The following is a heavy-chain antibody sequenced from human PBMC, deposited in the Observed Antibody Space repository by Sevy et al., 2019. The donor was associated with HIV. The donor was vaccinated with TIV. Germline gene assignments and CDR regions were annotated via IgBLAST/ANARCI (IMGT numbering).Heavy chain of an antibody. J-gene: IGHJ4*02. V-gene: IGHV1-69*13. CDR2: IIPIFGTA. CDR1: GGTFSSYA. CDR3: ARESTLYYYDSSGYHPWKYYFDY. D-gene: IGHD3-22*01. Sequence: TSVKVSCKASGGTFSSYAISWVRQAPGQGLEWMGGIIPIFGTANYAQKFQGRVTITADESTSTAYMELSSLRSEDTAVYYCARESTLYYYDSSGYHPWKYYFDYWGQGTLVTVSS.